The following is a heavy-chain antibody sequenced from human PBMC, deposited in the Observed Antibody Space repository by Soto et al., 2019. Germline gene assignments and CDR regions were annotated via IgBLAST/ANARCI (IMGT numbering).Heavy chain of an antibody. D-gene: IGHD5-12*01. CDR1: GFTFSSYE. V-gene: IGHV3-48*03. J-gene: IGHJ4*02. CDR2: IRNSGSTI. CDR3: ARSSYNVVFDY. Sequence: EVQLVASGGGLVQSGGSLRLSCAASGFTFSSYEMNWVRQAPGKVLEWISYIRNSGSTIYYADSVKGRFTISRDDAKTSLYQQMNSLRAEDTDVYYCARSSYNVVFDYWGQGTMVTVSS.